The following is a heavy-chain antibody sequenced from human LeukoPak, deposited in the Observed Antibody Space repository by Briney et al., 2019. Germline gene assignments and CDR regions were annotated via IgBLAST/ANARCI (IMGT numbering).Heavy chain of an antibody. J-gene: IGHJ4*02. CDR3: ARTHTYYYDSSGYFRRDDYFDY. CDR2: IYPGDSDT. D-gene: IGHD3-22*01. V-gene: IGHV5-51*01. Sequence: GESLKISYKGSGYSFTSYWIGWVRQKPGKGLEWMGIIYPGDSDTRYSPSFLGQVTISADKSISTAYLQWSSLKALDTAIYYCARTHTYYYDSSGYFRRDDYFDYWGQGTLVTVSS. CDR1: GYSFTSYW.